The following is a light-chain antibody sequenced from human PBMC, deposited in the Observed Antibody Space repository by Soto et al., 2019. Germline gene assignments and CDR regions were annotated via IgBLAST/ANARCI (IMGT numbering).Light chain of an antibody. CDR3: QQRSNRPPWT. CDR1: QSVSSS. J-gene: IGKJ1*01. CDR2: GAS. V-gene: IGKV3-11*01. Sequence: IVVTNTRATVNMSGEERTTLSCEASQSVSSSLAWYQQKPGQAPRLLIYGASTRATGIPARFSGSGSGTDFTLTISSLETADFAVYYCQQRSNRPPWTFGQGTKVDIK.